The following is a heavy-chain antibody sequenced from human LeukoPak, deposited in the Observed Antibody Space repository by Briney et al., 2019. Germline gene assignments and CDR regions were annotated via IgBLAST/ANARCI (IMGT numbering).Heavy chain of an antibody. D-gene: IGHD3-10*01. Sequence: GGSLRLSCTASGFTVSSVYMNWVRQAPGKGLEWVSVLYSGGSTYYADSVKGRFTISRDNSKNTLFLQMNSLRAEDTAVYYCAKLSLSGRSQSADYWGQGTLVTVSS. CDR1: GFTVSSVY. CDR2: LYSGGST. CDR3: AKLSLSGRSQSADY. V-gene: IGHV3-53*01. J-gene: IGHJ4*02.